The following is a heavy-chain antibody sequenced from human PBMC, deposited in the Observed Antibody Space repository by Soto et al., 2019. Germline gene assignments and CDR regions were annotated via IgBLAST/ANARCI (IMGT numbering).Heavy chain of an antibody. CDR3: ARRGRGFGFPFDI. Sequence: QITVKESGPTLVKPTQTLTLTCTFSGFSLDTGGMGVGWIRQPPGKALEWLALIYWDDDKRYSASLKNRLTITKDTSKNQVVLTMTSVDPLDTATYYCARRGRGFGFPFDIWGRGTMVTVSS. J-gene: IGHJ3*02. D-gene: IGHD3-10*01. V-gene: IGHV2-5*02. CDR2: IYWDDDK. CDR1: GFSLDTGGMG.